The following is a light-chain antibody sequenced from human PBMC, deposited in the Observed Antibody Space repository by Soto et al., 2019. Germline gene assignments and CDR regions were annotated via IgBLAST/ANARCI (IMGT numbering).Light chain of an antibody. V-gene: IGLV1-36*01. CDR1: SSNIGNNA. CDR2: YDD. Sequence: QSVLTQPPSVSEAPGQRVTISCSGSSSNIGNNAVNWYQQLPGQAPKLLIYYDDLLPSGVSDRFSGSKSGTSASLAISGRQSEDEADYYCSAWDDSLNGPVFGGGTKVTVL. CDR3: SAWDDSLNGPV. J-gene: IGLJ2*01.